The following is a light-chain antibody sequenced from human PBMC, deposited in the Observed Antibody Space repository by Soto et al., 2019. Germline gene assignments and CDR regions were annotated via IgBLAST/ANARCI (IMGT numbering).Light chain of an antibody. V-gene: IGKV3-11*01. J-gene: IGKJ4*01. Sequence: EIVLTQSPATLSLSPGERAALSCRASQGIRNYLAWYQQRPGQAPRLLIHDASKRATGIPARFSGSGCGTEFTLTISSLESEDFAVYYCQHGTNCPRLSFGGGTKVDI. CDR3: QHGTNCPRLS. CDR1: QGIRNY. CDR2: DAS.